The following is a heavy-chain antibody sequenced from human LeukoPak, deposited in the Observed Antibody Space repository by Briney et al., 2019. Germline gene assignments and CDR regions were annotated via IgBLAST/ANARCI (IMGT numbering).Heavy chain of an antibody. CDR1: GFTFSSYW. D-gene: IGHD6-19*01. V-gene: IGHV3-15*01. J-gene: IGHJ4*02. Sequence: GGSLRLSCAASGFTFSSYWMSWVRQAPGKGLEWVGRIKSKTDGGTTDYAAPVKGRFTISRDDSKNTLYLQMNSPKTEDTAVYYCTTRQWLVEQDYWGQGTLVTVSS. CDR3: TTRQWLVEQDY. CDR2: IKSKTDGGTT.